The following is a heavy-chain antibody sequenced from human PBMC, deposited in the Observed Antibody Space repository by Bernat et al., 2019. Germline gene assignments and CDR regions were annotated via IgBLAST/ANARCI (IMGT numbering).Heavy chain of an antibody. D-gene: IGHD3-16*01. CDR3: ARLLGGATTLQYIDY. CDR2: IYPGDSDT. J-gene: IGHJ4*02. Sequence: EVQLVQSGAEVKKPEESLKISCQGSGYIFTSYWIAWLRQMPGKGLEWMGIIYPGDSDTRYGPSFQGQGTISVDTSTNTAYLQWSSLKASDTAMYYCARLLGGATTLQYIDYWGQGTLVTVST. V-gene: IGHV5-51*01. CDR1: GYIFTSYW.